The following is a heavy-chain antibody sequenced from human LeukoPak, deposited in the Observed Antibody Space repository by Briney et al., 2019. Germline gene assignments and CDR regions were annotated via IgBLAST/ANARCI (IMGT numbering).Heavy chain of an antibody. J-gene: IGHJ4*02. Sequence: PGGSLRLSCAVSGFSFSNYAMSWVRQFPGKGLEWVPGISGTDGNTYYADSVKGRFTISRDNSKNMLYLQMNTLTAEDTAIYFCAKDFEFKWQQPSDHWGQGTPVTVSS. V-gene: IGHV3-23*01. CDR1: GFSFSNYA. CDR2: ISGTDGNT. D-gene: IGHD1/OR15-1a*01. CDR3: AKDFEFKWQQPSDH.